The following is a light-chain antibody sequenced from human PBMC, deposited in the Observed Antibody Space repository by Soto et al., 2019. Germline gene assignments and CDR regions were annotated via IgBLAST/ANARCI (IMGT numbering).Light chain of an antibody. V-gene: IGKV3-11*01. Sequence: EIVLTQSPATLSLSPGERATLSCRASQSVSSYLAWYQQKPGQAPRLLIYDASNRATGIPARFSGSGSGTDLTLPLSRLEPEDFAVYYCQQRSNWPLYTFGQGTKLEIK. CDR1: QSVSSY. J-gene: IGKJ2*01. CDR2: DAS. CDR3: QQRSNWPLYT.